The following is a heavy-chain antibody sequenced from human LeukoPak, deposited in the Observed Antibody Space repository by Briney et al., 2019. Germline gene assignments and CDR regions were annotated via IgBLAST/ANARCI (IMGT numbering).Heavy chain of an antibody. V-gene: IGHV3-23*01. CDR3: AKGDTYYYDSSGYFG. D-gene: IGHD3-22*01. J-gene: IGHJ4*02. Sequence: GGSLRLSCAASGFTFSSYAMSWVRQAPGKGLEWVSAISGSGGSTYYADSVKGRFTISRDNSKNTLYLQMNSLTAEDTAVYYCAKGDTYYYDSSGYFGWGQGTLVTVSS. CDR2: ISGSGGST. CDR1: GFTFSSYA.